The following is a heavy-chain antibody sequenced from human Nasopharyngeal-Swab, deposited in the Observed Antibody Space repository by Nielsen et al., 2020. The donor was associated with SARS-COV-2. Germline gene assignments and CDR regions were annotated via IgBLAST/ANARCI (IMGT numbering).Heavy chain of an antibody. V-gene: IGHV3-21*01. CDR2: ISSSSSYI. CDR1: GFTFSSYS. Sequence: GESLKISCAASGFTFSSYSMNWVRQAPGKGLEWVARISSSSSYIYYADSVRGRFTISGDNAKNSLYLQMNSLRAEDTAVYYCARAEFAWYYESNESPFDYWGQGTLVTVSS. CDR3: ARAEFAWYYESNESPFDY. D-gene: IGHD3-22*01. J-gene: IGHJ4*02.